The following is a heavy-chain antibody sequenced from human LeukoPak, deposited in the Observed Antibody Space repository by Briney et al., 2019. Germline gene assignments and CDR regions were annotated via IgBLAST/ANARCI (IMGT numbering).Heavy chain of an antibody. Sequence: SETLSLTCTVSGGSISSYYWSWIRQPPGKGLEWIGYIYYSGSTNYNPSLKSRVTISVDTSKNQFSLKLSSVTAADTAVYYCARHIAADAWFDPWGQGTLVTVSS. J-gene: IGHJ5*02. D-gene: IGHD6-6*01. V-gene: IGHV4-59*08. CDR3: ARHIAADAWFDP. CDR2: IYYSGST. CDR1: GGSISSYY.